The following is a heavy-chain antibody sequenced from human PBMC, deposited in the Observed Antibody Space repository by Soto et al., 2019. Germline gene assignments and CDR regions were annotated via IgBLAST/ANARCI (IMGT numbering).Heavy chain of an antibody. CDR3: AREAVDVTTMVYVSPIDF. Sequence: QVQLVESGGGVVQPGRSLRLSCAASGFMFRNHAMHWVRQAPGKGLDWVAVISFDGANEFYADSVKGRFTISRDNSNNTMYLQMNSLRAEDTAVYYCAREAVDVTTMVYVSPIDFWGQGSLVTVSS. CDR1: GFMFRNHA. V-gene: IGHV3-30-3*01. D-gene: IGHD2-8*01. CDR2: ISFDGANE. J-gene: IGHJ4*02.